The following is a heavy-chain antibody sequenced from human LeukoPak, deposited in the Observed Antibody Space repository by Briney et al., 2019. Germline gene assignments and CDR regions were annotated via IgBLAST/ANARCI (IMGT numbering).Heavy chain of an antibody. D-gene: IGHD3-22*01. CDR1: GFTFNSNW. J-gene: IGHJ4*02. Sequence: PGGSLRLSCVASGFTFNSNWMCWVRQAPGKGLEWVANIKQDGSEKYYVDSVKGRFTISRDNAKNSLSLQMNSLRAEDTAVYYCARDKYYDRYFNSWGQGTLVTVSS. V-gene: IGHV3-7*01. CDR3: ARDKYYDRYFNS. CDR2: IKQDGSEK.